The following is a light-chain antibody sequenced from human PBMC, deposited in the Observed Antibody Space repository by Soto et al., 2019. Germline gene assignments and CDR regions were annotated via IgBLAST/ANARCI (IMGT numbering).Light chain of an antibody. J-gene: IGKJ1*01. V-gene: IGKV3-20*01. CDR3: QQYGSSPPP. CDR1: RSVSTNY. CDR2: GAS. Sequence: EIVLTQSPGTLSLSPGARATLSCRASRSVSTNYVAWYQRKPGQAPMLLIYGASSRATDIPRRFRGSGSGTDSTITITRLEPEDDAVYYGQQYGSSPPPFGQGTQVESK.